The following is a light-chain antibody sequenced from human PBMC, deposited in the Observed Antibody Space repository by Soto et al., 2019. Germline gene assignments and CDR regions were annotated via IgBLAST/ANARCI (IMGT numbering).Light chain of an antibody. V-gene: IGKV3-15*01. CDR2: GAS. Sequence: EIVMTHSPATLSVSPGERATLSCRASQSVSSNLAWYQQKHGQAPRLLIYGASTRATGIPARFSGSGSVTELTLTITSLQSEDFAVYHCQPYGDSTVWTVGQGTKVDSK. J-gene: IGKJ1*01. CDR3: QPYGDSTVWT. CDR1: QSVSSN.